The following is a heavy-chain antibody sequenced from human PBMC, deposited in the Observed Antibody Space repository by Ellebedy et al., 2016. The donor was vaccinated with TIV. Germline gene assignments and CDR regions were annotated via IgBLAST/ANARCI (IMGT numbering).Heavy chain of an antibody. CDR3: STRSDTGY. CDR1: GFTFSRHW. V-gene: IGHV3-74*01. J-gene: IGHJ4*01. D-gene: IGHD2-21*02. CDR2: INGDGGFT. Sequence: GESLKISCAASGFTFSRHWMHWLRQAPGKGLVWLSRINGDGGFTSHADFVKGRFTISRDNAKNTLYLQMNSLKAEDTAMYYCSTRSDTGYWGHGTLVTVSS.